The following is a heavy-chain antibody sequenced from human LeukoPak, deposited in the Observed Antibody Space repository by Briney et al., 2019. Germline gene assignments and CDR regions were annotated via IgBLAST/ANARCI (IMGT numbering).Heavy chain of an antibody. CDR3: AGYCTSTSCAFEY. V-gene: IGHV3-23*01. J-gene: IGHJ4*02. CDR2: ISGSGSSP. D-gene: IGHD2-2*01. Sequence: GGSLRLSCAASGFTFSSYAMTWVRQAPGEGLEWVSSISGSGSSPIYADSVKGRFTISRDNSKNTLYLQMNSLRAEDTAIYYCAGYCTSTSCAFEYWGQGTLVTVSS. CDR1: GFTFSSYA.